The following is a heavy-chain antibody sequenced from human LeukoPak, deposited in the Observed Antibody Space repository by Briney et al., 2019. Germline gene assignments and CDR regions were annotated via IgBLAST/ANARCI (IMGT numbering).Heavy chain of an antibody. CDR2: IYYSGST. Sequence: SETLSLTCTVSGGSISSYYWSWIRQPPGKGLEWIGYIYYSGSTNYNPSLKSRVTISVDTSKNQFSLKLSSVTAADTAVYYCARVTKLTGLLPDYWGQGTLVTVSS. V-gene: IGHV4-59*01. CDR3: ARVTKLTGLLPDY. J-gene: IGHJ4*02. D-gene: IGHD3-22*01. CDR1: GGSISSYY.